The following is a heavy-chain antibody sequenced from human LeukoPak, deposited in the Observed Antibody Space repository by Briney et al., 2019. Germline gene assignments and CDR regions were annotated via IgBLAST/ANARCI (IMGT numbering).Heavy chain of an antibody. CDR1: GFTFSTYS. D-gene: IGHD2-15*01. CDR2: ISSSTTYI. J-gene: IGHJ3*02. V-gene: IGHV3-21*01. Sequence: GGSLRLSCAASGFTFSTYSMNWVRQAPGKELEWVSYISSSTTYIYYADSVKGRFTISRDNAKNSLYLQMNSLRAEDTSVYYCARDRGYCSGGSCYSHAFDIWGQGTMVTVSS. CDR3: ARDRGYCSGGSCYSHAFDI.